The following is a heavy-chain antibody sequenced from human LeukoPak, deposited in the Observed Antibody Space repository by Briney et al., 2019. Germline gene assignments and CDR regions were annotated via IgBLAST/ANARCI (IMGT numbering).Heavy chain of an antibody. Sequence: GGSLRLSCAASGFTFSSYSMNWVRQSPGKGLEWVSGTSGSGGSRYYPDSVKGRFTISRDNSKNTLYLQMGSLRAEDMAVYYCARGAVGANYYYMDVWGKGTTVTISS. CDR2: TSGSGGSR. CDR3: ARGAVGANYYYMDV. V-gene: IGHV3-23*01. CDR1: GFTFSSYS. D-gene: IGHD1-26*01. J-gene: IGHJ6*03.